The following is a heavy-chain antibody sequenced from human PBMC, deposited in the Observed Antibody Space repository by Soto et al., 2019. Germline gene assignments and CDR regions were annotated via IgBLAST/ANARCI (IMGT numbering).Heavy chain of an antibody. CDR1: GGSISSYY. D-gene: IGHD3-16*02. CDR3: ARGHGRLGELSVDYYYYGMDV. Sequence: SETLSLTCTVSGGSISSYYWSWIRQPPGKGLEWIGYIYYSGSTNYNPSLKSRVTISVDTSKNQFSLKLSSVTAADTAVYYCARGHGRLGELSVDYYYYGMDVWGQGTTVT. V-gene: IGHV4-59*12. CDR2: IYYSGST. J-gene: IGHJ6*02.